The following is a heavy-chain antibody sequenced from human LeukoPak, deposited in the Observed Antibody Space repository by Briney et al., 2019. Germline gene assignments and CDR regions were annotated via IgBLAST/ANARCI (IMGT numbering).Heavy chain of an antibody. Sequence: SETLSLTCTVSGGPISSNYWSWIRQPAGKGLEWIGRIYTSGRANYNPSLKSRVTMSVDTSKNQFSLKLSSVTAADTAVYYCARNWNGYDYNFGGAFDIWGQGTMVTVPS. J-gene: IGHJ3*02. CDR2: IYTSGRA. CDR3: ARNWNGYDYNFGGAFDI. V-gene: IGHV4-4*07. CDR1: GGPISSNY. D-gene: IGHD5-24*01.